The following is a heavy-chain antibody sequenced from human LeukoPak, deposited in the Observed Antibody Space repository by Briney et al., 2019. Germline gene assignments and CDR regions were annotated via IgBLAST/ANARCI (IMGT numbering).Heavy chain of an antibody. CDR3: ARDAPYYDILTGYSNWFDP. D-gene: IGHD3-9*01. CDR1: GFTFSSYS. Sequence: GGSLRLSCAASGFTFSSYSMNWVRLAPGKGLEWVSSISSSSSYIYYADSVKGRFTISRDNAKNSLYLQMNSLRAEDTAVYYCARDAPYYDILTGYSNWFDPWGQGTLVTVSS. J-gene: IGHJ5*02. CDR2: ISSSSSYI. V-gene: IGHV3-21*01.